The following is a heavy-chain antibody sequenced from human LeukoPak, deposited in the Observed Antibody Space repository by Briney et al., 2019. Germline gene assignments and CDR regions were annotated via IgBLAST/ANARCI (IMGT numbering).Heavy chain of an antibody. V-gene: IGHV4-34*01. CDR1: GGSFSGYY. Sequence: SETLSLTCAVYGGSFSGYYWSWIRQPPGKGLEWIGEINHSGSTNYNPSLKSRVTISVDTSKNQFSLKLSSVTAADTAVYYCARHKPPRKARYCSGGSCYEGAFDIWGQGTMVTVSS. J-gene: IGHJ3*02. CDR2: INHSGST. CDR3: ARHKPPRKARYCSGGSCYEGAFDI. D-gene: IGHD2-15*01.